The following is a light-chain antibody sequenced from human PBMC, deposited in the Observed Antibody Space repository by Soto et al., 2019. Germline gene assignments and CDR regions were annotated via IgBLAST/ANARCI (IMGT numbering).Light chain of an antibody. CDR2: GVS. CDR1: QSVTSN. J-gene: IGKJ5*01. CDR3: QQYNNWPPIT. Sequence: LLMTQSTATLSVSPGERATLSCRASQSVTSNYLAWYQQKPGQAPRLLIYGVSSRATGVPDRFSGSGSGTEFTLTISSLQSEDFAVYYCQQYNNWPPITFGQGTRLEIK. V-gene: IGKV3D-15*01.